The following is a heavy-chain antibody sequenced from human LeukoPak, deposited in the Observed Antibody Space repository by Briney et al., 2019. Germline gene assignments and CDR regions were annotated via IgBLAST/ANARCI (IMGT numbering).Heavy chain of an antibody. J-gene: IGHJ6*03. CDR2: IYYNGST. D-gene: IGHD3-10*01. Sequence: MASETLSLTCTVSGGSISTSSYYWGWIRQPPGKGLQWIGSIYYNGSTYYNPSLKSRVIISVDTSKNQFSLKLSSVTAADTAVFYCARHKMVRGIGYYYYMDVWGQGTTVTISS. CDR1: GGSISTSSYY. CDR3: ARHKMVRGIGYYYYMDV. V-gene: IGHV4-39*01.